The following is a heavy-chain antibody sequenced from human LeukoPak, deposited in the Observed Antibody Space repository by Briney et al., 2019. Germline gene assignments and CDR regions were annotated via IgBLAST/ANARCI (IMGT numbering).Heavy chain of an antibody. V-gene: IGHV1-18*01. CDR3: ARVQDTYYYDSSGYYPLDY. CDR1: GYAFTSYG. Sequence: ASVKVSCKASGYAFTSYGISWVRQAPGQGLEWMGWISAYNGNTNYAQKLQGRVTMTTDTSTSTAYMELRSLRSDDTAVYYCARVQDTYYYDSSGYYPLDYWSQGTLVTVSS. D-gene: IGHD3-22*01. CDR2: ISAYNGNT. J-gene: IGHJ4*02.